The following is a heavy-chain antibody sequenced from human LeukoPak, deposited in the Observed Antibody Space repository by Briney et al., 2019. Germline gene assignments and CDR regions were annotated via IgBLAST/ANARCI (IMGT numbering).Heavy chain of an antibody. J-gene: IGHJ4*02. CDR2: IYYSGST. V-gene: IGHV4-30-4*01. CDR3: ARGGVVSGSLDY. Sequence: SETLSLTCTVSGGSISSGDYYWSWIRQPPGKGLEWIGYIYYSGSTYYNPSLKSRVTMSVDTSKNQFSLKLSSVTAADTAVYYCARGGVVSGSLDYWGQGTLVTVSS. CDR1: GGSISSGDYY. D-gene: IGHD1-26*01.